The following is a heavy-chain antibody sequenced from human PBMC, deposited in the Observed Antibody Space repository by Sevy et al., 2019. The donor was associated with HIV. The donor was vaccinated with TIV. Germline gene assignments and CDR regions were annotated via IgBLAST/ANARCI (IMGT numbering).Heavy chain of an antibody. CDR1: GGSISSSSYY. CDR2: IYYSGST. CDR3: ARLGGAAAAVNFDC. Sequence: SETLSLTCTVSGGSISSSSYYWGWIRQPPGKGLEWIGSIYYSGSTYYNPSLKSRVTISVDTSKNQFSLKLSSVTAADTAVYYCARLGGAAAAVNFDCWGQGTLVTVSS. V-gene: IGHV4-39*01. J-gene: IGHJ4*02. D-gene: IGHD6-25*01.